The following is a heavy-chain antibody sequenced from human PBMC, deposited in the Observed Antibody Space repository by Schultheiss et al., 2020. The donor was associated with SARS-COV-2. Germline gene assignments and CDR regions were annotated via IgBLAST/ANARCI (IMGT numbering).Heavy chain of an antibody. CDR1: GYSFANYW. CDR3: ASFASSMVRGVNDAFDI. CDR2: IYPGDSDT. D-gene: IGHD3-10*01. V-gene: IGHV5-51*01. J-gene: IGHJ3*02. Sequence: ESLKISCKGSGYSFANYWIAWVRQMPGKGLEWMGIIYPGDSDTRYSPSFQGQVTISADKSISTAYLQWSSLKASDTAMYYCASFASSMVRGVNDAFDIWGQGTMVTVSS.